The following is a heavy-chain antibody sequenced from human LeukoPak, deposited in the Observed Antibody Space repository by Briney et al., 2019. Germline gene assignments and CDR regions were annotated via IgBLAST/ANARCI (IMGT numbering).Heavy chain of an antibody. J-gene: IGHJ4*02. CDR2: ISSSSSTI. CDR1: GFTFSSYS. CDR3: ARGAPYLDY. V-gene: IGHV3-48*04. D-gene: IGHD3-16*01. Sequence: GGSLRLSCAASGFTFSSYSMNWVRQAPGKGLEWVSYISSSSSTIYYADSMKGRFTISRDNAKNSLYLQMNSLRGEDTAVYYCARGAPYLDYWGQGTLVTVSS.